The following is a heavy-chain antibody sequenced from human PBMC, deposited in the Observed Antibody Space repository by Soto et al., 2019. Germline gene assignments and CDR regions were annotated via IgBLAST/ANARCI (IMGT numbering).Heavy chain of an antibody. J-gene: IGHJ6*02. CDR2: IGTAGDT. Sequence: GGSLRLSCAASGFTFSSYDMHWVRQATGKGLEWVSAIGTAGDTYYPGSVKGRFTISRENAKNSLYLQMNSLRAEDTAVYYCAGRIEMATIVGENYYYGMDVWGQGTTVTVSS. CDR1: GFTFSSYD. CDR3: AGRIEMATIVGENYYYGMDV. V-gene: IGHV3-13*01. D-gene: IGHD5-12*01.